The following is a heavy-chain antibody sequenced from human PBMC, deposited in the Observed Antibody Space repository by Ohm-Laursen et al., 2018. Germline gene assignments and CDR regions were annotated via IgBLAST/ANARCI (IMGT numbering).Heavy chain of an antibody. J-gene: IGHJ6*02. CDR2: ISAYNGNT. CDR1: GYTFTSYG. CDR3: AREGHIAAAGRGPYYYYGMDV. Sequence: ASVKVSCKASGYTFTSYGISWVRQAPGQGLEWMGWISAYNGNTNYAQKLQGRVTMTTDTSTSTAYMELRSLRSDDTAVYYCAREGHIAAAGRGPYYYYGMDVWGQGTTVTVSS. V-gene: IGHV1-18*01. D-gene: IGHD6-13*01.